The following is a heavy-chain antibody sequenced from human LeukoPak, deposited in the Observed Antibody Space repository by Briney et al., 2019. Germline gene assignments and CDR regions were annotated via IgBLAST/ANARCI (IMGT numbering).Heavy chain of an antibody. D-gene: IGHD2-21*01. CDR1: GYTLTELS. CDR2: FDPEDGET. CDR3: ATAKPSVRYSPPDY. Sequence: ASVKVSCKVSGYTLTELSMHWVRQAPGIGLEWMGVFDPEDGETIYAQKFQGRVTMTEDTSTDTAYMELSSLRSEDTAVYYCATAKPSVRYSPPDYWGQGTLVTVSS. J-gene: IGHJ4*02. V-gene: IGHV1-24*01.